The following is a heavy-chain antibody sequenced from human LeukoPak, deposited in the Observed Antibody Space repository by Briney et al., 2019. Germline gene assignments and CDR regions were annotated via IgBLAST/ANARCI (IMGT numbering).Heavy chain of an antibody. D-gene: IGHD4-17*01. CDR1: GGSISSGGYY. CDR2: IYYSGST. V-gene: IGHV4-31*03. CDR3: ARHGAPLVFDY. J-gene: IGHJ4*02. Sequence: SRTLSLTCTVSGGSISSGGYYWSWIRQHPGKGLEWIGYIYYSGSTYYNPSLKSRVTISVDTSKNQFSLKLSSVTAADTAVYYCARHGAPLVFDYWGQGTLVTVSS.